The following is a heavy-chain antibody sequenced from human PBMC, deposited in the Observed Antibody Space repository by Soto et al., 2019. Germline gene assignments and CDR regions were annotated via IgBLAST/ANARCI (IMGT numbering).Heavy chain of an antibody. V-gene: IGHV3-7*01. CDR1: GFTFSSYW. Sequence: GGSLRLSSAASGFTFSSYWMGWVRQAPGKGLEWEANRKQDGSEKYYVDSVKGRFTSSRDNAKNPLYLQMNSLRAEDTAVYYCARDGQLVINYFDYWGRGTLVTFSS. D-gene: IGHD6-13*01. J-gene: IGHJ4*01. CDR3: ARDGQLVINYFDY. CDR2: RKQDGSEK.